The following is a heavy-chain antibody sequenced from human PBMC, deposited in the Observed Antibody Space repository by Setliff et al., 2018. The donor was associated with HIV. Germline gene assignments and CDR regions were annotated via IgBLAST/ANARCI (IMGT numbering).Heavy chain of an antibody. Sequence: ASVKVSCKASGYPFTSYGICWVRQAPGHGLEWMGYISPYNGDAYYAEKFQGRVTMTTDTSTTAVSMELTNLRSDDTAVYFCARMQAYYNFWRSTHYFDYWGQGTLVTVSS. D-gene: IGHD3-3*01. CDR2: ISPYNGDA. CDR1: GYPFTSYG. CDR3: ARMQAYYNFWRSTHYFDY. V-gene: IGHV1-18*01. J-gene: IGHJ4*02.